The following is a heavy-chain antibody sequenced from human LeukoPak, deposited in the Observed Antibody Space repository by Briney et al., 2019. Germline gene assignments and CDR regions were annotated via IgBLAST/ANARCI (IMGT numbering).Heavy chain of an antibody. CDR2: IYYSGST. D-gene: IGHD5-12*01. J-gene: IGHJ4*02. CDR1: GGSISSYY. CDR3: ARDLGPGGYSGYDPYYFDY. Sequence: KPSETLSLTCTVSGGSISSYYWSWIRQPPGKGLEWIGYIYYSGSTNYNPSLKSRVTISVDTSKNQFSLKLSPVTAADTAVYYCARDLGPGGYSGYDPYYFDYWGQGTLVTVSS. V-gene: IGHV4-59*01.